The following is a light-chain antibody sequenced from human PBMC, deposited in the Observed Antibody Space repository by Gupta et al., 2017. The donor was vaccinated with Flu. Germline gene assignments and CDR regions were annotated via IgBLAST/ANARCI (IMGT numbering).Light chain of an antibody. CDR2: RND. CDR3: AAWDDSLRGRL. V-gene: IGLV1-47*01. J-gene: IGLJ3*02. CDR1: SSNIGSNY. Sequence: VTIAGFGGSSNIGSNYSYWYHRHPGTAPKLLIYRNDQRPSGVPDRFSGSKSGTSASLAISGLRSEDEANYYCAAWDDSLRGRLFGGGTKLTVL.